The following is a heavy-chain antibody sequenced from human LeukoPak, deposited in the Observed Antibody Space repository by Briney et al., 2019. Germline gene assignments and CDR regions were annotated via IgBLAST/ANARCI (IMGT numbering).Heavy chain of an antibody. J-gene: IGHJ4*02. CDR1: GGPISSYY. CDR2: IHDSGST. Sequence: SETLSLTCTVSGGPISSYYWSWIRQPPGKGLEWIGYIHDSGSTNYNPSLKSRVTISVDTSKNRFSLKLSSVTAADTAVYYCARDRREQYCSGGSCYSALGFFDYWGQGTLVTVSS. CDR3: ARDRREQYCSGGSCYSALGFFDY. V-gene: IGHV4-59*01. D-gene: IGHD2-15*01.